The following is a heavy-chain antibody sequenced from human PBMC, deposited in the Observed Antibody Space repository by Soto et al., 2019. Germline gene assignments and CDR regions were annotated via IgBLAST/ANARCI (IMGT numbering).Heavy chain of an antibody. CDR2: ISAYNGNT. Sequence: ASVKVSCKASGYTFTSYGISWVRQAPGQGLEWMGWISAYNGNTNYAQKLQGRVTMTTDTSTSTAYMELRSLRSDDTAVYYCARVKMTTVTHLPLDYWGQGTLVTVS. J-gene: IGHJ4*02. CDR3: ARVKMTTVTHLPLDY. CDR1: GYTFTSYG. V-gene: IGHV1-18*01. D-gene: IGHD4-17*01.